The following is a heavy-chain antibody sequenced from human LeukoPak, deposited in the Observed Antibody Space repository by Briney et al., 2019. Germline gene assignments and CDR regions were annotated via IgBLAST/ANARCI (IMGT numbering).Heavy chain of an antibody. V-gene: IGHV3-23*01. CDR3: AKGRYYGGYEMRDGFDI. Sequence: QPGGSLRLSCAASGFTFSSYAMSWVRQAPGKGLEWVSAISGSGGSTYYADSVKGRFTISRDNSKNTLYLQMNSLRGEDTAVYYCAKGRYYGGYEMRDGFDIWGQGTMVTVSS. J-gene: IGHJ3*02. CDR2: ISGSGGST. CDR1: GFTFSSYA. D-gene: IGHD5-12*01.